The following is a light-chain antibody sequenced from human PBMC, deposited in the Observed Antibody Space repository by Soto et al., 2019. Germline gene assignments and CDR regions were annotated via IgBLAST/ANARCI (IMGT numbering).Light chain of an antibody. V-gene: IGKV3-20*01. CDR3: QQDGSSPWWT. Sequence: EIVLTQSPGTLSLSPGERATLSCRASQSVSSSYLAWYQQKPGQAPRLLIYGASSRATGIPDRFSGIGSGTDFALTISSLEPEDFAVYYCQQDGSSPWWTFGQGTKVEIK. CDR2: GAS. J-gene: IGKJ1*01. CDR1: QSVSSSY.